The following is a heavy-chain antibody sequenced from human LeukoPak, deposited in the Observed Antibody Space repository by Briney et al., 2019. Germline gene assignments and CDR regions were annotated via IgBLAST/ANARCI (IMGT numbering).Heavy chain of an antibody. D-gene: IGHD6-19*01. Sequence: GGSLRLSCAASGFTFSSYSMNWVRQAPGKGLEWVSSISSSSSYIYYADSAKGRFTISRDNAKNSLYLQMNSLRAEDTAVYYCARTSDRSHSSGWYFDYWGQGTLVTVSS. V-gene: IGHV3-21*01. J-gene: IGHJ4*02. CDR1: GFTFSSYS. CDR3: ARTSDRSHSSGWYFDY. CDR2: ISSSSSYI.